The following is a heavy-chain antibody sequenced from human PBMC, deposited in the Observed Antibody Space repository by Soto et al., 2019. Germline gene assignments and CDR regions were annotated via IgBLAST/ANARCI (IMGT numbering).Heavy chain of an antibody. CDR3: AKSPYDSSGYYYYFQY. D-gene: IGHD3-22*01. V-gene: IGHV3-73*01. Sequence: GGSLRLSCAASGCTFGAFALQWIRQASGKGLEWLGRIGSKGETYATTYAASVKGRFTISRDNSKNTLFLQMNSLSAEDTAVYYCAKSPYDSSGYYYYFQYWGRGTLVTVSS. CDR2: IGSKGETYAT. CDR1: GCTFGAFA. J-gene: IGHJ4*02.